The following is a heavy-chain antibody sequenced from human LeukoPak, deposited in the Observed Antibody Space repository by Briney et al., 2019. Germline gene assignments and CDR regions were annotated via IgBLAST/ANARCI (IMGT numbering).Heavy chain of an antibody. CDR2: MYYSGSI. CDR1: GVSISSSNYY. J-gene: IGHJ4*02. Sequence: SETLSLTCTVSGVSISSSNYYWGWIRQPPSKGLEWIGSMYYSGSIFYNPPLKSRVTISINTSKNQFSLKVTSVTAADTAVYYCARARVPGSYSPKGPFDYWGQGTLVTVSS. V-gene: IGHV4-39*07. CDR3: ARARVPGSYSPKGPFDY. D-gene: IGHD1-26*01.